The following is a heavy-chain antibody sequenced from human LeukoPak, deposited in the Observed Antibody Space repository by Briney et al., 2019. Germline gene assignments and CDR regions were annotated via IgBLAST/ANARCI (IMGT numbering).Heavy chain of an antibody. D-gene: IGHD3-22*01. Sequence: TGGSLRLSCSASGFTFSSYAMHWVRQAPGQGLVYVSAISSNGGSTYYADSVKGRFTNTRDNSKNTMYLQMSSLSAEDTAVYYCVKALIDYWGQGTLVTVSS. CDR3: VKALIDY. CDR1: GFTFSSYA. J-gene: IGHJ4*02. CDR2: ISSNGGST. V-gene: IGHV3-64D*09.